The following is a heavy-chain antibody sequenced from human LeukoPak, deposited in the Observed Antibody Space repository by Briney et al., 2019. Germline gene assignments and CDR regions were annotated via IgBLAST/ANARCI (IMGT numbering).Heavy chain of an antibody. Sequence: GASVKVSCKASGYTFTSYGISWVRQAPGQGLEWMGWISAYNGNTNYAQKLQGRVTMTTDTSTSTAHMELRSLRSDDTAVYYCARYNNWNDDPDDYWGQGTLVTVSS. J-gene: IGHJ4*02. CDR2: ISAYNGNT. D-gene: IGHD1-20*01. CDR1: GYTFTSYG. V-gene: IGHV1-18*01. CDR3: ARYNNWNDDPDDY.